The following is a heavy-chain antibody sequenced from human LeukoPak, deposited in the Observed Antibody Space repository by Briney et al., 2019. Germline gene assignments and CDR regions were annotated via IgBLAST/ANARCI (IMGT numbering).Heavy chain of an antibody. CDR2: IDTNTGNP. CDR1: GYTFTTYS. J-gene: IGHJ4*02. Sequence: GASVKVSCKASGYTFTTYSMNWVRQAPGQGLEWMGWIDTNTGNPTYAQGFTGRFVFSLDTSVSTAYLQISSLKAEDTAVYYCARRHYGDYERGFDYWGQGTLVTVSS. D-gene: IGHD4-17*01. V-gene: IGHV7-4-1*02. CDR3: ARRHYGDYERGFDY.